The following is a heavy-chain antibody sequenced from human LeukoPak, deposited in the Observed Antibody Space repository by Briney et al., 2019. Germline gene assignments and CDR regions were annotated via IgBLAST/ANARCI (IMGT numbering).Heavy chain of an antibody. CDR3: ARGSFRYTSNCRFDP. V-gene: IGHV4-34*01. J-gene: IGHJ5*02. CDR2: INHSGST. D-gene: IGHD6-13*01. CDR1: GGSFSGYY. Sequence: SETLSLTCAVYGGSFSGYYWSWLRQPPGKGLEWIGEINHSGSTNYNPSLTSRVTISVDTSKNQFSLKLSSVTAADTAVYYCARGSFRYTSNCRFDPWGQGTLVTVSS.